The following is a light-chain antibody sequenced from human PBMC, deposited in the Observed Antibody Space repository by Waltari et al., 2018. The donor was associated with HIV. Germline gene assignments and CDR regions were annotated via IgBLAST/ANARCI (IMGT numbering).Light chain of an antibody. CDR1: SSNVGGYNY. CDR2: DVS. CDR3: CSYAGSYTLL. J-gene: IGLJ2*01. Sequence: QSALTQPRSMSGSPGQSVTISCTGTSSNVGGYNYASWYQQHPGKAPKLIIYDVSKRPSGLPDRFSGSKSGNTTSLTISGLQAEDEADYYCCSYAGSYTLLFGGGTKLTVL. V-gene: IGLV2-11*01.